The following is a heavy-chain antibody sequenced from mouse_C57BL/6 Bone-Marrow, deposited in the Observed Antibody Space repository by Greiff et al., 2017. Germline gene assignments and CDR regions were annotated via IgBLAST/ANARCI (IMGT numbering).Heavy chain of an antibody. D-gene: IGHD2-3*01. CDR1: GFSLTSYG. CDR3: ARQIYDGYSAWFAY. V-gene: IGHV2-6-1*01. J-gene: IGHJ3*01. CDR2: IWSDGST. Sequence: VKLVESGPGLVAPSQSLSIACTVSGFSLTSYGVHWVRQPPGKGLEWLVVIWSDGSTTYNSALKSRLSISKDNSKSQVFLKMNSLQTDDTAMYYCARQIYDGYSAWFAYWGQGTLVTVSA.